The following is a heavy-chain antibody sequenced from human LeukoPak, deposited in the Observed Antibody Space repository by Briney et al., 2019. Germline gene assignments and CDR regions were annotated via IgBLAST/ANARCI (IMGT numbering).Heavy chain of an antibody. J-gene: IGHJ4*02. CDR1: GYSISSGYY. V-gene: IGHV4-38-2*02. CDR3: ARGIAVAGTDGGSDFDY. D-gene: IGHD6-19*01. Sequence: SSETLSLTCTVSGYSISSGYYWGWIRQPPGKGLEWIGSIYHSGSTYYNPSLKSRVTISVDTSKNQFSLKLSSVTAADTAVYYCARGIAVAGTDGGSDFDYWGQGTLVTVSS. CDR2: IYHSGST.